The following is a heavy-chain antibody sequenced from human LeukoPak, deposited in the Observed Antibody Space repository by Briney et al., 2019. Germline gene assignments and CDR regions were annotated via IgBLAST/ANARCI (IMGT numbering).Heavy chain of an antibody. CDR1: GFTFSTFS. J-gene: IGHJ4*02. Sequence: GGSLRLSCAASGFTFSTFSLNWVRQAPAKGLEWVSSISSSSSFIYYADSVKGRFTISRHNAKNSLNLQMNSLRAEDTAVYYCARDRPMGSSDYWGQGTLVTVSS. CDR2: ISSSSSFI. CDR3: ARDRPMGSSDY. D-gene: IGHD6-6*01. V-gene: IGHV3-21*01.